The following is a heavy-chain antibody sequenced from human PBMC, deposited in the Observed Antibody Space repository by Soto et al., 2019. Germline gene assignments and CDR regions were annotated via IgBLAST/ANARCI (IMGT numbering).Heavy chain of an antibody. Sequence: ASVKVSCKASGYTFTSYAMHWVRQPPGQRLEWMGWINAGNGNTKYSQKFQGRVTITRDTSASTAYMELSSLRSEDTAVYYCASSYSNYALIDYYYYGMDVWGQGTTVTVSS. CDR2: INAGNGNT. J-gene: IGHJ6*02. CDR1: GYTFTSYA. V-gene: IGHV1-3*01. CDR3: ASSYSNYALIDYYYYGMDV. D-gene: IGHD4-4*01.